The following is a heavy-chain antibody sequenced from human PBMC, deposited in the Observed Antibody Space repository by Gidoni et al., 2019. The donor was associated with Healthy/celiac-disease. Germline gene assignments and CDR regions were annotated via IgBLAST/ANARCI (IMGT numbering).Heavy chain of an antibody. CDR1: GYTFTSYG. D-gene: IGHD3-10*01. V-gene: IGHV1-18*01. Sequence: QVQLVQSGAEVKKPGASVKVSCKASGYTFTSYGISWVRQAPGQGLEWMGWISAYNGNTNYAQKLQGRVTMTTDTSTSTAYMELRSLRSDDTAVYYCAWGFYGSGSYYTTTYYYYYGMDVWGQGTTVTVSS. J-gene: IGHJ6*02. CDR2: ISAYNGNT. CDR3: AWGFYGSGSYYTTTYYYYYGMDV.